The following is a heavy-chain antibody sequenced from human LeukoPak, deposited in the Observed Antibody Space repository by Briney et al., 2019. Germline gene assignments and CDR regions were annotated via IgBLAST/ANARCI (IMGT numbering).Heavy chain of an antibody. CDR3: VKTLKYYGSGRGLFDS. CDR1: GFPFSSSA. J-gene: IGHJ4*02. CDR2: FCSDGSST. Sequence: GGSLSLFCSVSGFPFSSSAMYWVRQAPGRGLVYVSAFCSDGSSTFYADSVKGRFTISRDYSKNMLYLQMSSLRADDTAVYYCVKTLKYYGSGRGLFDSWGQGTLVTVSS. V-gene: IGHV3-64D*06. D-gene: IGHD3-10*01.